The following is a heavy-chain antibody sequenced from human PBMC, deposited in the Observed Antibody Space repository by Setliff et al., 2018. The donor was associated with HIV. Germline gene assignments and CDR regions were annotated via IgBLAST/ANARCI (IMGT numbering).Heavy chain of an antibody. CDR1: GFTFRDYH. CDR2: ILNSGTSI. V-gene: IGHV3-11*01. CDR3: TREQWSPLMAYDI. J-gene: IGHJ3*02. D-gene: IGHD6-19*01. Sequence: GGSLSLSCAASGFTFRDYHMNWIRQVPGKGLEWVSFILNSGTSIYYADSVKGRFTISRDNAKNSLYLQMNSLRVEDTAIYYCTREQWSPLMAYDIWGQGTMVTVSS.